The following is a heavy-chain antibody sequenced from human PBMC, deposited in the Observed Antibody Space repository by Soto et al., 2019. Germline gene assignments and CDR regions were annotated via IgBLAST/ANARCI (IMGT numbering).Heavy chain of an antibody. J-gene: IGHJ6*02. CDR3: AKAKYSSSWYSYGMDV. Sequence: QVQLVESGGGGVQPGRSLRLSCAALEFTFGGYARHWSRQAPAKGRGGGAVISQDGSNKYYADSVKGRFTISRDNSKNTLYLQMNSLRAEDTAVYYCAKAKYSSSWYSYGMDVWGQGTTVTVSS. CDR2: ISQDGSNK. V-gene: IGHV3-30*18. CDR1: EFTFGGYA. D-gene: IGHD6-13*01.